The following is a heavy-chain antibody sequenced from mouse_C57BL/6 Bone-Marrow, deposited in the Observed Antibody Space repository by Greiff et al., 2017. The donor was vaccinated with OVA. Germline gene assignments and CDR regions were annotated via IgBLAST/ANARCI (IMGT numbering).Heavy chain of an antibody. CDR3: ARIVVYDYDRFAY. CDR2: IWWVDDK. J-gene: IGHJ3*01. V-gene: IGHV8-8*01. Sequence: QVTLKESGPGILQPSQTLSLTCSFSGFSLSTFGMGVGWIRQPSGKGLEWLAHIWWVDDKYYNPALKRRLTISKATPKNQVCLKIANVDTADNATYYCARIVVYDYDRFAYWGQGTLVTVSA. D-gene: IGHD2-4*01. CDR1: GFSLSTFGMG.